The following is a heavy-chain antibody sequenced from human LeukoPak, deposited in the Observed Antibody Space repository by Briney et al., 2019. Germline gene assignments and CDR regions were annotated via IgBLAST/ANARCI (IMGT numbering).Heavy chain of an antibody. D-gene: IGHD7-27*01. CDR3: ARVTPPLLGIHGTYYFDY. J-gene: IGHJ4*02. Sequence: ASVKVSCKASGYTFTSYDINWVRQATGQGLEWMGWMNPNSGNTGYAQKFQGRVTITRNTSISTAYMELSSLRSEDTAVYYCARVTPPLLGIHGTYYFDYWGQGTLVTVSS. V-gene: IGHV1-8*03. CDR2: MNPNSGNT. CDR1: GYTFTSYD.